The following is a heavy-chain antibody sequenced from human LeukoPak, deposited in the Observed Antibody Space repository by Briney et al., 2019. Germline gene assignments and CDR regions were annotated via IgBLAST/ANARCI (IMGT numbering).Heavy chain of an antibody. CDR3: ARGPVDYDILTGYYTKRGFDY. CDR2: INHSGST. V-gene: IGHV4-34*01. Sequence: SETLSLTCAVYGGSFSGYYWSWIRQPPGKGLEWIGEINHSGSTNYNPSLKSRVTISVDTSKNQFSLKLSSVTAADTAVYYCARGPVDYDILTGYYTKRGFDYWGQGTLVTVSS. J-gene: IGHJ4*02. D-gene: IGHD3-9*01. CDR1: GGSFSGYY.